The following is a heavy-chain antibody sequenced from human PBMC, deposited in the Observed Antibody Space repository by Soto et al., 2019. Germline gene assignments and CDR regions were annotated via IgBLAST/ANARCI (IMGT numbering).Heavy chain of an antibody. J-gene: IGHJ4*02. CDR2: INPSTGNT. CDR3: ARGEVRIIAAGTFDY. Sequence: QGLEWMGIINPSTGNTVYAQEFQGRVTMTRDTSTSTVYMELSSLRSEDTAVYYCARGEVRIIAAGTFDYWGQGSLVTVSP. D-gene: IGHD6-13*01. V-gene: IGHV1-46*01.